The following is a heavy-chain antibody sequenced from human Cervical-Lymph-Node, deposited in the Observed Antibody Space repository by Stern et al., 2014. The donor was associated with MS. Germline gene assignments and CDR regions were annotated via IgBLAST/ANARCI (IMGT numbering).Heavy chain of an antibody. CDR1: GASLSSLNYY. CDR2: ISYSGNT. D-gene: IGHD4-17*01. Sequence: VQLVESGPGLVKPSQTLSLTCTVSGASLSSLNYYWSWIRQRPGKGLEWIGFISYSGNTNYNTSLKSRVTVSEDTSKTQFSLRLTSVTAADTAVYYCARDNGLRVEQFFDYWGQGILVTVSS. CDR3: ARDNGLRVEQFFDY. V-gene: IGHV4-31*03. J-gene: IGHJ4*02.